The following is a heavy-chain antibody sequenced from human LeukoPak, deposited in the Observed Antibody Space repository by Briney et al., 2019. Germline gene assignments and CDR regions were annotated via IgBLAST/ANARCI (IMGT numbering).Heavy chain of an antibody. D-gene: IGHD1-1*01. V-gene: IGHV1-18*01. Sequence: GASVKVSCKASGYTFTSYGISWVRQAPGQGLEWMGWISAYNGNTNYAQKLQGRLTMTRDTSTSTVHMELSSLRSEDTAVYYCARGQDYWNPFDYWGQGTLVTVSS. CDR2: ISAYNGNT. CDR3: ARGQDYWNPFDY. CDR1: GYTFTSYG. J-gene: IGHJ4*02.